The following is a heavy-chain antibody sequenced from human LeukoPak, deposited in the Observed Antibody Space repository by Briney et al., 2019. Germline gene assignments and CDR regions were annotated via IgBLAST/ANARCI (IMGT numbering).Heavy chain of an antibody. CDR1: GFTFSSYA. CDR2: ISYDGSNK. CDR3: ARDTSGYSYAQLDY. J-gene: IGHJ4*02. V-gene: IGHV3-30-3*01. Sequence: GGSLRLSCAASGFTFSSYAMHWVRQAPGKGLEWVAVISYDGSNKYYPDSVKGRFTISRDNSKNTLYLQMNSLRAEDTAVYYCARDTSGYSYAQLDYWGQGTLVTVSS. D-gene: IGHD5-18*01.